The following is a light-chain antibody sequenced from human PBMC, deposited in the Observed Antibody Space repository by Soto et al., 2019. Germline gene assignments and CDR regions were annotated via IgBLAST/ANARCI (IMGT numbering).Light chain of an antibody. J-gene: IGKJ5*01. Sequence: DIQMTQSPSSLSASAGDRVTITCQASQDISNYLHWYQQKPGKAPKLLIYDASNLETGVPSRFSGSGSGTDFTFTISSLQPEDIATYYCQQYDNLPITFGQGTRLEIK. CDR3: QQYDNLPIT. CDR2: DAS. V-gene: IGKV1-33*01. CDR1: QDISNY.